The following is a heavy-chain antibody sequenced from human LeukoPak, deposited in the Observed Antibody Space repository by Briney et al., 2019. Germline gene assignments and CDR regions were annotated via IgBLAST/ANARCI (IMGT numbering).Heavy chain of an antibody. CDR2: IYYSGST. D-gene: IGHD6-13*01. J-gene: IGHJ6*03. V-gene: IGHV4-59*01. CDR3: ARIAAAGYYYYYYYMDV. Sequence: SETLSLTCTVSGGSISSYYWSWIRQPPGKGLEWIGYIYYSGSTNYNPSLKCRVTISVDTSKNQFSLKLSSVTAADTAVYYCARIAAAGYYYYYYYMDVWGKGTTVTVSS. CDR1: GGSISSYY.